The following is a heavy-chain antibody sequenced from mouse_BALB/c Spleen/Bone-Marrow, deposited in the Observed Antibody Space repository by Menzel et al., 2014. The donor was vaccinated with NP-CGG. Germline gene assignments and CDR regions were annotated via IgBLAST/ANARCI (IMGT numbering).Heavy chain of an antibody. CDR3: APYYYGSSSFAY. CDR2: IDPANGNT. V-gene: IGHV14-3*02. Sequence: EVQLQESGAELVKPGASVKLSCTASGFNIKDTYMHWVKQRPEQGLEWIGRIDPANGNTKYDPKFQGKATITADTSSNTAYLQLSSLTSEDTAVYYCAPYYYGSSSFAYWGQGTLVTDSA. D-gene: IGHD1-1*01. J-gene: IGHJ3*01. CDR1: GFNIKDTY.